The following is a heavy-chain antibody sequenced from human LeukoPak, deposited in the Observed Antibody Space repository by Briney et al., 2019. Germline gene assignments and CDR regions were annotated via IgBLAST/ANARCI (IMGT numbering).Heavy chain of an antibody. CDR1: GGSSSGYY. J-gene: IGHJ4*02. CDR2: INHSGST. CDR3: ARGLRD. Sequence: SETLSLTCAVYGGSSSGYYWSWIRQPPGKGLEWIGEINHSGSTNYNPSLKSRVTISVDTSQNQFSLKLSSVTAADTAVYYCARGLRDWGQGTLVTVSS. V-gene: IGHV4-34*01.